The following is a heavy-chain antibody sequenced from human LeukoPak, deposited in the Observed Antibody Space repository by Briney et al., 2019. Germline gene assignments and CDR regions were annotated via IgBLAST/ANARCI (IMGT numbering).Heavy chain of an antibody. J-gene: IGHJ4*02. D-gene: IGHD3-22*01. CDR2: INQDGSEK. CDR3: ARGTMIGYYFDY. V-gene: IGHV3-7*01. CDR1: GFTFSSYW. Sequence: GGSLRLSCAASGFTFSSYWMTWVRQAPGKGLVWVANINQDGSEKYYVDSVEGRFTISRDNARNSLYLQMNSLRAGDTAVYYCARGTMIGYYFDYWGQGTLVTVPS.